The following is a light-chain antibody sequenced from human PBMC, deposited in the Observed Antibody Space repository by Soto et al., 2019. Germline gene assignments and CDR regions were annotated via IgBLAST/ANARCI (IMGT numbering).Light chain of an antibody. J-gene: IGKJ2*01. CDR2: GAS. CDR1: QNVSSN. Sequence: EIVMTQSPATLSVSPGERATISCRASQNVSSNLAWYQQKPGQAPRLLIYGASTRATGIPARFSGSGSGTEFTLTISSLQSEDVAVYYCQQYNNWPPYTFGQGTKLEIK. V-gene: IGKV3-15*01. CDR3: QQYNNWPPYT.